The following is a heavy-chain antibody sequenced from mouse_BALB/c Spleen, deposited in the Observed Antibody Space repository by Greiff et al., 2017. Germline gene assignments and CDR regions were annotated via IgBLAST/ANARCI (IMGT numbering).Heavy chain of an antibody. J-gene: IGHJ3*01. Sequence: VQLQESGPELVKPGASVKLSCKASGYTFTSYYMYWVKQRPGQGLEWIGEINPSNGGTNFNEKFKSKATLTVDKSSSTAYMQLSSLTSEDSAVYYCTRSGYGYGFAYWGQGTLVTVSA. D-gene: IGHD1-2*01. CDR3: TRSGYGYGFAY. V-gene: IGHV1S81*02. CDR1: GYTFTSYY. CDR2: INPSNGGT.